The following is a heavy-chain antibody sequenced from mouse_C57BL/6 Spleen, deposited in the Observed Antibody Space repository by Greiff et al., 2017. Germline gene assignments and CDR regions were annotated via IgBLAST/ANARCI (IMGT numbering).Heavy chain of an antibody. V-gene: IGHV1-50*01. J-gene: IGHJ2*01. D-gene: IGHD3-2*02. CDR2: FDPSDSYT. Sequence: QVQLQQPGAELVKPGASVKLSCKASGYTFTSYWMQWVKQRPGQGLEWIGEFDPSDSYTNYNQKFKGKATLTVDTSSSTAYMQLSSLTSEDSAVYYCARSQSSGLHFDYWGQGTTLTVSS. CDR1: GYTFTSYW. CDR3: ARSQSSGLHFDY.